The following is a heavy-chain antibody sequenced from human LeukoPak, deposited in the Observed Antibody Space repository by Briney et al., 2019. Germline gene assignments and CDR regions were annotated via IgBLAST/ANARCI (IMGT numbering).Heavy chain of an antibody. CDR1: GGSISSGGYY. D-gene: IGHD5-24*01. J-gene: IGHJ4*02. V-gene: IGHV4-31*03. CDR3: GRARGGYTLRDY. CDR2: IYYSGST. Sequence: KPSQTLSLTCTVSGGSISSGGYYWSWIRQHPGKGLEWIGYIYYSGSTYYNPSLKSRVTISVDTSKNQFSLKLSSMTAADTAVYFCGRARGGYTLRDYRGQGTLVTVSS.